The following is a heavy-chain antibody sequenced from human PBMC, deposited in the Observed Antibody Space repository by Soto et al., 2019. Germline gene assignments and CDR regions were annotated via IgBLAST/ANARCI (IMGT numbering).Heavy chain of an antibody. V-gene: IGHV1-69*13. D-gene: IGHD3-22*01. CDR3: ATDYYYDSSGDAFDI. CDR1: GGTFSSYA. CDR2: IIPIFGTA. Sequence: GASVKVACKASGGTFSSYAISWVRQAPGQGLEWMGGIIPIFGTANYAQKFQGRVTITADESTSTAYMELSSLRSEDTAVYYCATDYYYDSSGDAFDIWGQGTMVTVSS. J-gene: IGHJ3*02.